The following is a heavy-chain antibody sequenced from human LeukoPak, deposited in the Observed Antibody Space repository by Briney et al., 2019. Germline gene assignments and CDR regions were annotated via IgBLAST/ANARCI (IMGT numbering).Heavy chain of an antibody. CDR3: ARRNGDYFDY. Sequence: GESLKISCKGSGYSFTTYWIGWVRQMPGKGLEWMGIIYPGDSDIRYSPSFQGQVTISADKSISTAYLQWSSLKAADIAMYYCARRNGDYFDYWGQGTLVTVSS. CDR2: IYPGDSDI. D-gene: IGHD1-14*01. V-gene: IGHV5-51*01. J-gene: IGHJ4*02. CDR1: GYSFTTYW.